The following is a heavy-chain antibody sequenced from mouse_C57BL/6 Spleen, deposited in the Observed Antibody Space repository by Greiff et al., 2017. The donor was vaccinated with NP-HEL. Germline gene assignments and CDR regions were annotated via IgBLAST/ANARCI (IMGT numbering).Heavy chain of an antibody. CDR2: INPNNGGT. J-gene: IGHJ1*03. CDR3: ARGEEYFDD. CDR1: GYTFTDYN. V-gene: IGHV1-18*01. Sequence: EVQGVESGPELVKPGASVKISCKASGYTFTDYNMDWVKQSHGKSLEWIGDINPNNGGTIYNQKFKGKATLTVDKSSSTAYMELRSLTSEDTAVYYCARGEEYFDDWGTGTTVTVSS.